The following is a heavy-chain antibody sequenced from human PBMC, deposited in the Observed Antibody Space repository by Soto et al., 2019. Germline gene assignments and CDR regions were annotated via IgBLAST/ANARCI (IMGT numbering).Heavy chain of an antibody. V-gene: IGHV4-59*01. CDR3: ARGFYGYDY. D-gene: IGHD5-18*01. CDR1: GGSISSYY. CDR2: IYYSGST. Sequence: QVQLQESGPGLVKPSATLSLTCTVSGGSISSYYWSWIRQPPGKGLKWIGYIYYSGSTNYNPSLKRRVTILVDTPKNQVSLKLSSGTAAGTAVYYCARGFYGYDYWGQGTLVTVSS. J-gene: IGHJ4*02.